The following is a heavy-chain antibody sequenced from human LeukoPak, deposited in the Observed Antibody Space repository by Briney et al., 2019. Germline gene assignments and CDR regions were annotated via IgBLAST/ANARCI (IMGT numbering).Heavy chain of an antibody. V-gene: IGHV4-34*01. D-gene: IGHD3-9*01. Sequence: SSETLSLTCAVYGGSFSGYYWSWIRQPPGKGLEWIGEINHSGSTNYNPSHKSRVTISVDTSKNQFSLKLSSVTAADTAVYYCALYDILTGYPYDYWGQGTLVTVSS. CDR2: INHSGST. CDR3: ALYDILTGYPYDY. J-gene: IGHJ4*02. CDR1: GGSFSGYY.